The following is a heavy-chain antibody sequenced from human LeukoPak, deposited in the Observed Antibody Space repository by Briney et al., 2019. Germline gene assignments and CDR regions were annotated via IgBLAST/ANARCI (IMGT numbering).Heavy chain of an antibody. CDR2: IRYDGSNT. D-gene: IGHD1-26*01. V-gene: IGHV3-30*02. J-gene: IGHJ4*02. CDR1: GFTSNNYG. Sequence: GGSLRLSCAASGFTSNNYGMHWVRQAPGKGLDGVAFIRYDGSNTYYADSVKGRFTISRDNSKNTLYLHMNRLRAEDTAVYYCAKGTGGSYYYFDYWGQGTLVTVSS. CDR3: AKGTGGSYYYFDY.